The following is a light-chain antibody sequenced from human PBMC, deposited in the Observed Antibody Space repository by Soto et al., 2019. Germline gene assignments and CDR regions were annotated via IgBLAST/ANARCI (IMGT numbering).Light chain of an antibody. J-gene: IGKJ1*01. CDR2: DAS. CDR3: QQYNNWPRT. CDR1: QSVSNY. Sequence: EIVMTQCPATLSVSPGERSTLSCMASQSVSNYLAWYQQKPGQAPRLLISDASTRATGITARFSGSGSGTEFTLTISSLQSEDFAVYYCQQYNNWPRTFGQGTKVEIK. V-gene: IGKV3-15*01.